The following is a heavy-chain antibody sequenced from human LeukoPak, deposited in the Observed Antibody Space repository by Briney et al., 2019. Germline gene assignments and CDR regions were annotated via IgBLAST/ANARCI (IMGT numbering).Heavy chain of an antibody. V-gene: IGHV4-59*01. CDR2: IFSSGST. CDR1: GGSISSYY. D-gene: IGHD4-23*01. Sequence: SETLSLTCTVSGGSISSYYWSWIRQPPGKGLEWIGYIFSSGSTNYNPSLKSRVTMSVDTSKNQLSLKLTSVTAADTAVYYCARGEYGVNSGFWGLFDHWGQGTLVTVSS. CDR3: ARGEYGVNSGFWGLFDH. J-gene: IGHJ4*02.